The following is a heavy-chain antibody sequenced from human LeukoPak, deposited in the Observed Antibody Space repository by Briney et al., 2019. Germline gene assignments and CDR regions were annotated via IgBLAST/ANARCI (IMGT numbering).Heavy chain of an antibody. CDR2: IYHSGST. CDR1: GGSISSGGYY. J-gene: IGHJ6*04. CDR3: ARHYYDSPPVDV. D-gene: IGHD3-3*01. V-gene: IGHV4-30-2*01. Sequence: PSETLSLTRTVSGGSISSGGYYWSWIRQPPGKGLEWIGYIYHSGSTYYNPSLKSRVTISVDRSKNQFSLKLSSVTAADTAVYYCARHYYDSPPVDVWGKGTTVTVSS.